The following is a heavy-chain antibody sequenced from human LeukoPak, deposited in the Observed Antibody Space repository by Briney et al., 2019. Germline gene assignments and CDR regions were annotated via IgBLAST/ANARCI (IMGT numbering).Heavy chain of an antibody. Sequence: GASVKVSCTASGYTFTGYYMHWVRQAPGQGLEWMGWINPNSGGTNYAQRFQGCVTMTRDTSISTAYMELSRLRSDDTAVYYCARGSVGARSNYVGARHYYFDYWGQGTLVTVSS. J-gene: IGHJ4*02. CDR1: GYTFTGYY. CDR3: ARGSVGARSNYVGARHYYFDY. CDR2: INPNSGGT. V-gene: IGHV1-2*04. D-gene: IGHD4-11*01.